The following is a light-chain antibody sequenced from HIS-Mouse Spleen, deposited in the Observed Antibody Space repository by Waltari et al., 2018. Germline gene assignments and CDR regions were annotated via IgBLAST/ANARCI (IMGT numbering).Light chain of an antibody. CDR2: KAS. J-gene: IGKJ4*01. CDR3: QQYNSYSLT. Sequence: DIQMTQSPSTLSASVGDRVTITCRASQSISSWLAWYQQKPGEAPKLLIYKASSLESGVPSRFSGSGSGTEFTLTISSLRPDDFATYYCQQYNSYSLTFGGGTKVEIK. CDR1: QSISSW. V-gene: IGKV1-5*03.